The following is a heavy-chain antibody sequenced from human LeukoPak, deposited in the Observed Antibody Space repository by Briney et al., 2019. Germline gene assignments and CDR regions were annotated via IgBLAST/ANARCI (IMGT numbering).Heavy chain of an antibody. Sequence: PGGSLRLSCAASGFTFSSYRMNWVRQAPGKGLEWVSSISSSSTYIYYADSVKGRFTISRDNAKNSLYLQMNSLRAEDTAVYYCARALGYSYGAFDYWGQGTLVTVSS. CDR1: GFTFSSYR. CDR3: ARALGYSYGAFDY. V-gene: IGHV3-21*01. J-gene: IGHJ4*02. CDR2: ISSSSTYI. D-gene: IGHD5-18*01.